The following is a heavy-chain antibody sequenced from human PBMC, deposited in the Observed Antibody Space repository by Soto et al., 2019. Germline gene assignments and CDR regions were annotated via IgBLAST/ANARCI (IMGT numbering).Heavy chain of an antibody. V-gene: IGHV3-21*01. J-gene: IGHJ4*02. CDR1: GVTFTRYS. Sequence: GGALRLYCSDSGVTFTRYSMNWVRQAPGKGLEWVSSISSTTNYIYYADSMKGRFTVSRDNAKNSVYPEMNSLSAEDTALYYCARESEDLTSNFDYWGQGTLVSVSS. CDR3: ARESEDLTSNFDY. CDR2: ISSTTNYI.